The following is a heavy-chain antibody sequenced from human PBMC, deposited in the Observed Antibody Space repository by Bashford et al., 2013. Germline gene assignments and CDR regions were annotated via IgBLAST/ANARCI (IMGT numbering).Heavy chain of an antibody. CDR2: VHHTGET. V-gene: IGHV4-59*08. CDR1: GGSISTFY. D-gene: IGHD3-16*01. CDR3: ARHPRGGVTIDP. Sequence: SETLSLTCTVSGGSISTFYWSWIRQPPGEGLEWIGYVHHTGETRYNPSLNSRVIMSVDTSKNEISLKLSSVTAADTAVYYCARHPRGGVTIDPWGQGTLVTVSS. J-gene: IGHJ5*02.